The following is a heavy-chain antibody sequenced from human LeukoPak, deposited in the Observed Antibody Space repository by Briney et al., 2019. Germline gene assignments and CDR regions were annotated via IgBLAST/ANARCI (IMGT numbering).Heavy chain of an antibody. Sequence: SETLSLTCTVSGGSISSSSYYWGWIRQPPGKGLEWIGSIYYSGSTYYNPSLKSRVTISVDTSKNQFSLKLSSVTAADTAVYYCARRGLRGIQLWDTFDYWGQETLVTVSS. J-gene: IGHJ4*02. V-gene: IGHV4-39*01. CDR1: GGSISSSSYY. CDR2: IYYSGST. CDR3: ARRGLRGIQLWDTFDY. D-gene: IGHD5-18*01.